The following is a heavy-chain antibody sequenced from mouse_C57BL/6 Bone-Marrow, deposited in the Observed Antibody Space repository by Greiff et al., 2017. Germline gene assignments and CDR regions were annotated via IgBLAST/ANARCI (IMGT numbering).Heavy chain of an antibody. V-gene: IGHV5-17*01. CDR1: GFTFSDYG. J-gene: IGHJ3*01. CDR2: LSSGSSTI. Sequence: EVKLMESGGGLVKPGGSLKLSCAASGFTFSDYGMHWVRQAPEKGLEWVAYLSSGSSTIYYADTVKGRFTISRDNAKNTLFLQMTSLRSEDTAMYYCARRWFAYWGQGTLVTVSA. CDR3: ARRWFAY.